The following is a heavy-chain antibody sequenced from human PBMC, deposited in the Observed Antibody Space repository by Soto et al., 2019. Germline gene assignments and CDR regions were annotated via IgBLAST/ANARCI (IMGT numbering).Heavy chain of an antibody. V-gene: IGHV3-13*01. CDR2: IGTADDT. Sequence: PGGSLRLSCAASEFSFSRSDMHWVRQATGKTLEWVSAIGTADDTYYPGSVRGRFTISRENAKNSLYLQMNSLRAEDTAVYYCARAVKTGYYDYWGQGTLVTVSS. J-gene: IGHJ4*02. CDR3: ARAVKTGYYDY. CDR1: EFSFSRSD.